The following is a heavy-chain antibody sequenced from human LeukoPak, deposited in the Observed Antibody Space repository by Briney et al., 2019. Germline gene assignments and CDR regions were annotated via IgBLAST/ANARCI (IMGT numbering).Heavy chain of an antibody. CDR1: GFTSIAYA. CDR2: ISGGGVTT. J-gene: IGHJ6*02. CDR3: AKGPNYDFWSGYDYGMDI. D-gene: IGHD3-3*01. V-gene: IGHV3-23*01. Sequence: PGGSLRLSCVGSGFTSIAYALTWARQAPGKGLEWVSGISGGGVTTYYADSVKGRFTISRDNSKNTLYLQMNSLRAEDTAVYYCAKGPNYDFWSGYDYGMDIWGQGTTVTVSS.